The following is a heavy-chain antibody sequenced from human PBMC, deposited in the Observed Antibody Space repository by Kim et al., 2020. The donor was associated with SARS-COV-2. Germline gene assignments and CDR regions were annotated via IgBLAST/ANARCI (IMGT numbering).Heavy chain of an antibody. CDR3: ARDLSIVPHVSWRDYYYYGMDV. V-gene: IGHV3-30-3*01. CDR1: GFTFSSYA. Sequence: GGSLRLSCAASGFTFSSYAMHWVRQAPGKGLEWVAVISYDGSNKYYADSVKGRFTISRDNSKNTLYLQMNSLRAEDTAVYYCARDLSIVPHVSWRDYYYYGMDVWGQGTTVTVSS. D-gene: IGHD2-8*01. CDR2: ISYDGSNK. J-gene: IGHJ6*02.